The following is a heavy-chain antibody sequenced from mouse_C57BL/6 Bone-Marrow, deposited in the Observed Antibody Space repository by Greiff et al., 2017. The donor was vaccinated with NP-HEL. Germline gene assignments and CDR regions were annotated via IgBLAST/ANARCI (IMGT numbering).Heavy chain of an antibody. CDR1: GYAFSSYW. J-gene: IGHJ2*01. D-gene: IGHD1-1*01. Sequence: VKLVESGAELVKPGASVKISCKASGYAFSSYWMNWVKQRPGKGLEWIGQIYPGDGDTNYNGKFKGKATLTADKSSSTAYMQLSSLTSEDSAVYFCAREDYSYYGSSFDYWGQGTTLTVSS. V-gene: IGHV1-80*01. CDR3: AREDYSYYGSSFDY. CDR2: IYPGDGDT.